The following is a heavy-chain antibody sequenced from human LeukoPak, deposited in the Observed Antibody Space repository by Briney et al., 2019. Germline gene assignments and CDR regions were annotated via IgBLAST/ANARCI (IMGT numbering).Heavy chain of an antibody. Sequence: GGSLRLSCAASGFTFSSYAMHWVRQAPGKGLEWVAVISYDGSNKYYADSVKGRFTISRDNAQNSLYLQMNSLRAEDTAVYYCAMVRNVVNVHWGFFDYWGQGTLVTVSS. D-gene: IGHD4-23*01. V-gene: IGHV3-30*04. CDR2: ISYDGSNK. J-gene: IGHJ4*02. CDR3: AMVRNVVNVHWGFFDY. CDR1: GFTFSSYA.